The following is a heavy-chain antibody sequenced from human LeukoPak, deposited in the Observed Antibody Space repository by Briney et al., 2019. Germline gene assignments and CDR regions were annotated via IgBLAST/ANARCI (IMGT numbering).Heavy chain of an antibody. CDR1: GGSISSSSYY. J-gene: IGHJ4*02. Sequence: SETLSLTCTVSGGSISSSSYYWGWIRQPPGKGLEWIGSIYYSGSTYYRPSLMRRVTISVDTSKIQFSLKLSSVTAADTAVYYCGAVYSSGWYYYCGQGTLVTVSS. D-gene: IGHD6-19*01. CDR3: GAVYSSGWYYY. CDR2: IYYSGST. V-gene: IGHV4-39*01.